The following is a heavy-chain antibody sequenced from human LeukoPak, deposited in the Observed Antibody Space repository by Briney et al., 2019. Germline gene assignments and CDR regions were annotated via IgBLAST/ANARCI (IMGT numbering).Heavy chain of an antibody. CDR2: INHSGST. J-gene: IGHJ5*02. V-gene: IGHV4-34*01. D-gene: IGHD1-26*01. CDR3: ARDELWEGWFDP. Sequence: SETLSLTCAVYAGSFSGYYWSWIRQPPGKGLEWIGEINHSGSTNYNPSLKSRVTISVDTSKNQFSLKLSSVTAADTAVYYCARDELWEGWFDPWGQGTLVTVSS. CDR1: AGSFSGYY.